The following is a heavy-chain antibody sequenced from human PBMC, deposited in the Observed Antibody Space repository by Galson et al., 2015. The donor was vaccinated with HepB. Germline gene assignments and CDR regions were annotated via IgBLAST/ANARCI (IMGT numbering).Heavy chain of an antibody. V-gene: IGHV3-21*01. Sequence: SLRLSCAASGFTFSSYSMNWVRQAPGKGLEWVSSISSSSSYIYYADSVKGRFTISRDNAKNSLYLQMNSLRAEDTAVYYCARGGYSSSWPSTDFDYWGQGTLVTVSS. D-gene: IGHD6-13*01. CDR2: ISSSSSYI. CDR1: GFTFSSYS. CDR3: ARGGYSSSWPSTDFDY. J-gene: IGHJ4*02.